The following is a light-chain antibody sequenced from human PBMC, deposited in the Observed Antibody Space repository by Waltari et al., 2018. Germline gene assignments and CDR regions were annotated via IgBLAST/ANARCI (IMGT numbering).Light chain of an antibody. CDR1: ESISKY. V-gene: IGKV3-20*01. J-gene: IGKJ1*01. CDR3: QHYVNLPAT. CDR2: HAS. Sequence: EIVLTQSPDTLSFSQGESATLSCRASESISKYLAWYQQKPGQAPRLLIYHASSRSSGIPDRFSGSGFGTDFSLTINRLEPEDFAVYYCQHYVNLPATFGQGTKLEIK.